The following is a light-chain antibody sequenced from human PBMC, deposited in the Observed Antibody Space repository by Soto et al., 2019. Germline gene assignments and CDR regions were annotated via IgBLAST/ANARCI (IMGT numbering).Light chain of an antibody. CDR3: QQRSNWPWT. V-gene: IGKV3-11*01. CDR2: DAA. CDR1: QSVISY. J-gene: IGKJ1*01. Sequence: EIVWTQSPATLSLSPGERATLSCRASQSVISYLAWYQQKPGQAPRLLIYDAANMATGIPARFSGSGSGTDFTFTISSLEPEDFAVYYCQQRSNWPWTFGQGTKVEIK.